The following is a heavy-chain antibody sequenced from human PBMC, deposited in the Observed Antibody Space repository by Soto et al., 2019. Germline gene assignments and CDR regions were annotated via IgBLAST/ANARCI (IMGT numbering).Heavy chain of an antibody. D-gene: IGHD1-26*01. CDR3: ARVPRIVGATTAFDY. V-gene: IGHV4-34*01. CDR1: GGSFSGYY. Sequence: QVQLQESGPGLVKPSETLSLTCAVYGGSFSGYYWSWIRQPPGKGLEWIGEINHSGSTNYNPSLKSRVTISVDTSKNQFSLKLGSVTAADRVVYYCARVPRIVGATTAFDYWGQGTLVTVSS. J-gene: IGHJ4*02. CDR2: INHSGST.